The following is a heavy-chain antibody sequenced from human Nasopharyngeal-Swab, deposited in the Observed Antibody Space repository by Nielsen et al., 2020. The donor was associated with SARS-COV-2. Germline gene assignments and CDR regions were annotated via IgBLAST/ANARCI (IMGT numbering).Heavy chain of an antibody. CDR1: GFTFSSYG. CDR2: ISYDGSNK. J-gene: IGHJ4*02. V-gene: IGHV3-30*18. CDR3: AKDRITMIVVVPDY. D-gene: IGHD3-22*01. Sequence: GESLKISCAASGFTFSSYGMHWVRQAPGKGLEWVAVISYDGSNKYYADSVKGRFTISRDNSKNTLYLQMNSLRAEDTAVYHCAKDRITMIVVVPDYWGQGTLVTVSS.